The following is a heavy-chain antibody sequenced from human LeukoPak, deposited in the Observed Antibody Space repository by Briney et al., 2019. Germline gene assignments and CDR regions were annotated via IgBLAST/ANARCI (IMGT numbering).Heavy chain of an antibody. D-gene: IGHD4-17*01. CDR1: GGSISSGDYY. CDR3: ARDASTTVTHYYYGMDV. J-gene: IGHJ6*02. V-gene: IGHV4-30-4*01. CDR2: IYYSGST. Sequence: SGTLSLTCTVSGGSISSGDYYWSWIRQPPGKGLEWIGYIYYSGSTYYNPSLKSRVTISVDTSKNQFSLKLSSVTAADTAVYYCARDASTTVTHYYYGMDVWGQGTTVTVS.